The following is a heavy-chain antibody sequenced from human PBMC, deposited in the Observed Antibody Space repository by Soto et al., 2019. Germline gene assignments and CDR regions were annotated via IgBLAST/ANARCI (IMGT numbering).Heavy chain of an antibody. CDR3: ARDEYQLLSSVSWFDS. CDR2: TYHTGNT. CDR1: GGSISDDSY. D-gene: IGHD2-2*01. J-gene: IGHJ5*01. Sequence: SETLSLTCTVSGGSISDDSYWSWIRQTPGKGLEWIGYTYHTGNTYYNPSLRSRVSISVDKSKSQFSLKLISVTAADTAVYFCARDEYQLLSSVSWFDSWGQGTLVTVS. V-gene: IGHV4-30-4*01.